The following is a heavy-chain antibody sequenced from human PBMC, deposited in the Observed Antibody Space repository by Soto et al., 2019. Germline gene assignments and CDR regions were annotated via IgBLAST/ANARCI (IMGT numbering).Heavy chain of an antibody. CDR3: ASEVRVHTPAFVY. CDR2: ISPMFGAA. Sequence: QVQLVQSGAEMKTPGSSVKVSCQSSGGTFNTYAMNWGRQAPGQGPEWMGDISPMFGAANYAPNFQGRVTITAVESTGTSYMQLSSLTSEDTALYFCASEVRVHTPAFVYWGQGTLVTVSS. J-gene: IGHJ4*02. CDR1: GGTFNTYA. V-gene: IGHV1-69*19. D-gene: IGHD3-10*01.